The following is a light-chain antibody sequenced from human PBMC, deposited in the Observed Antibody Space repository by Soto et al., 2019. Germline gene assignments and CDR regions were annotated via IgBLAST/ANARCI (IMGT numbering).Light chain of an antibody. Sequence: EIVLTQSPATLSLSPGEKATLSCRASETVRTGSLAWYQQRPGQAPRLLIFGASVRATDIPDRFSGSGSGTDFTLTITRLEPEDFAVYHCQQYASSPWTFGQGNKLEIK. CDR2: GAS. J-gene: IGKJ1*01. CDR3: QQYASSPWT. V-gene: IGKV3-20*01. CDR1: ETVRTGS.